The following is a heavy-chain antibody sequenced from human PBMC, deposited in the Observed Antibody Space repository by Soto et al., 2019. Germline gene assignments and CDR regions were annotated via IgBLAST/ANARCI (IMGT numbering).Heavy chain of an antibody. V-gene: IGHV4-34*01. CDR3: ARGYYGLVDY. CDR2: INHSGST. J-gene: IGHJ4*02. Sequence: QVQLQQWGAGLLKPSETLSLTCAVYGGSFSGYYWSWIRQPPGKGLEWIGEINHSGSTNYNPSLKSRVRISLDTSKPQFSLKLSSVTAADTAVYYCARGYYGLVDYWGQGTLVTVSS. CDR1: GGSFSGYY. D-gene: IGHD4-17*01.